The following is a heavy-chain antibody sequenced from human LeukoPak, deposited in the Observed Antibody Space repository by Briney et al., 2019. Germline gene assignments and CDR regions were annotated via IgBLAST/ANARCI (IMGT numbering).Heavy chain of an antibody. CDR1: GGSISSSSYY. J-gene: IGHJ5*02. CDR2: IYYSGST. Sequence: SETLSLTCTVSGGSISSSSYYWGWIRQPPGKGLEWIGSIYYSGSTYYNPSLKSRVTISVDTSKNQFSLKLSSVTAADTAVYYCAGRSLSSSNWFDPWGQGTLVTVSS. D-gene: IGHD6-6*01. CDR3: AGRSLSSSNWFDP. V-gene: IGHV4-39*01.